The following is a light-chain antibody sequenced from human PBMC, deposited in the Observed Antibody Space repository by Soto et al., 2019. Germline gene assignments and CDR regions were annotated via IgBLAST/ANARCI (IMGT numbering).Light chain of an antibody. CDR1: QGVDSY. V-gene: IGKV3-11*01. CDR2: DAS. J-gene: IGKJ2*01. Sequence: EIVLTQSPATLSLSPGERATLSCRASQGVDSYLAWYQQKRGKAPSLLIYDASNRATGIPARFSGSGSGTDYTLTISSLEPEDFAVYYCQQRSIWPPTFGQGTKVGIK. CDR3: QQRSIWPPT.